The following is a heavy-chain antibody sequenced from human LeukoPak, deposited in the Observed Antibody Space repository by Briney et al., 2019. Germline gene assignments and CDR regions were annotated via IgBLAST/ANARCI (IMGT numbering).Heavy chain of an antibody. D-gene: IGHD3-22*01. CDR2: FSGSGGDT. J-gene: IGHJ4*02. V-gene: IGHV3-23*01. Sequence: GGSLRLSCAASGFTFSSYAMSWVRQAPGKGLEWVSAFSGSGGDTYYADSVKGRFTISRDNSKNTFYLQMNSLGAEDTAVYYCAQTRGGYSPFDYWGQGTLVTVFS. CDR3: AQTRGGYSPFDY. CDR1: GFTFSSYA.